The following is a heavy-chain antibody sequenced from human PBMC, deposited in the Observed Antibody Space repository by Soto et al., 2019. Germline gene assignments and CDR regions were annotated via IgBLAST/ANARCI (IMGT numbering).Heavy chain of an antibody. CDR3: VQSRCGGDCLQSYSSHSYYGLDV. CDR2: IYWDDDK. V-gene: IGHV2-5*02. CDR1: GFSLSTTGVG. J-gene: IGHJ6*02. D-gene: IGHD2-21*02. Sequence: SGPTLVNPTQTLTLTCTFSGFSLSTTGVGVGWIRQPPGKVLEWLALIYWDDDKRYNPSLNSRLTITKDTSKNQVVLAMTNMDPVDTATYYCVQSRCGGDCLQSYSSHSYYGLDVWGQGTTVTVSS.